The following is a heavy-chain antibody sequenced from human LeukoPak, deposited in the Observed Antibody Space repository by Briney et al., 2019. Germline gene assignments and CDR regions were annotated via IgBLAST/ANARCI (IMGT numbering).Heavy chain of an antibody. Sequence: PSETLSLTCTVSGGSISSSSYYWGWIRQPPGKGLEWIGSIYYSGSTNYNPSLKSRVTISVDTSKNQFSLKLSSVTAADTAVYYCARDPAGSLDAFDIWGQGTMVTVSS. CDR3: ARDPAGSLDAFDI. CDR2: IYYSGST. CDR1: GGSISSSSYY. J-gene: IGHJ3*02. D-gene: IGHD1-26*01. V-gene: IGHV4-39*07.